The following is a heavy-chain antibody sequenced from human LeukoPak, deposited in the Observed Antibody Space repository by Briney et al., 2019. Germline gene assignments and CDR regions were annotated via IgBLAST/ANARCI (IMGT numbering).Heavy chain of an antibody. J-gene: IGHJ4*02. CDR1: GFTFSSYA. Sequence: PGGSLRLSCAASGFTFSSYAMSWVRQAPGRGLEWVSAISASGGSTYYADSLKGRFTISRDNSKNTLYLQMNSLRAEDTAVYYCAKASKCSGGSCYLYPFFDYWGQGTLVTVSS. V-gene: IGHV3-23*01. CDR3: AKASKCSGGSCYLYPFFDY. D-gene: IGHD2-15*01. CDR2: ISASGGST.